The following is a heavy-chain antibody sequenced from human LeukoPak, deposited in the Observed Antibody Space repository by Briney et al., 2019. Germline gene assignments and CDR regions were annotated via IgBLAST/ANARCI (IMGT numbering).Heavy chain of an antibody. V-gene: IGHV5-51*01. CDR1: GYSFTSYW. D-gene: IGHD2-8*01. J-gene: IGHJ6*03. CDR2: IYPADSDT. CDR3: ARHGHCTNGVCYSNYYYYMDV. Sequence: GESLKISCKGSGYSFTSYWIGWVRQMPGKGLEWMGIIYPADSDTRYSPSFEGHVIISVDKSISTAYLQWSSLKASDTATYYCARHGHCTNGVCYSNYYYYMDVWGKGTTVTVSS.